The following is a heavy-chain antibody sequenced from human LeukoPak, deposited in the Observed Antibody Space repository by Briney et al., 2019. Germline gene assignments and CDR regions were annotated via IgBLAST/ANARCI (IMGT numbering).Heavy chain of an antibody. V-gene: IGHV4-61*02. Sequence: PSQTLSLTCTVSGGSISSGSYYWSWIRQPAGKGLEWIGRIYTSGSTNYNPSLKSRVTISVDKSKNQFSLKLSSVTAADTAVYYCARVKAYCGGDCHSDIWGQGTMVTVSS. CDR1: GGSISSGSYY. CDR3: ARVKAYCGGDCHSDI. J-gene: IGHJ3*02. D-gene: IGHD2-21*02. CDR2: IYTSGST.